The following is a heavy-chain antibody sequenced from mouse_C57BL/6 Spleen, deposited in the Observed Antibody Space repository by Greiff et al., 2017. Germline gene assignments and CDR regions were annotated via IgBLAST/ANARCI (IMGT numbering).Heavy chain of an antibody. CDR2: ISYDGSN. V-gene: IGHV3-6*01. D-gene: IGHD1-1*01. J-gene: IGHJ2*01. Sequence: EVQLQQSGPGLVKPSQSLSLTCSVTGYSITSGYYWNCLRQFPGNQLEWMGYISYDGSNNYNASLKNRISIARDTSKNQFFLKLNSVTTEDTATYYCARDDTYYYGSAFDYWGQGTTLTVSS. CDR1: GYSITSGYY. CDR3: ARDDTYYYGSAFDY.